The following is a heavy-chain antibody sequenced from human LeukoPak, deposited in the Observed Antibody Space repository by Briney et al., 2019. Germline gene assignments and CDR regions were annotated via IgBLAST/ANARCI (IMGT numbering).Heavy chain of an antibody. D-gene: IGHD2-8*01. CDR3: AKDWSSCSNGVCYVFDY. Sequence: GRSLRLSCAASGFTFSSYGMHWVRQAPGKGLEWVSAISGSGGSTYYADSVKGRFTFSRDNSKNTLYLQMNSLRAEDTAVYYCAKDWSSCSNGVCYVFDYWGQGTLVTVSS. CDR1: GFTFSSYG. CDR2: ISGSGGST. J-gene: IGHJ4*02. V-gene: IGHV3-23*01.